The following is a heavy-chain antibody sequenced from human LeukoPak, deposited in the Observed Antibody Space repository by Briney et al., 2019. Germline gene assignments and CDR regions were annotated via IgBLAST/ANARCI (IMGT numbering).Heavy chain of an antibody. D-gene: IGHD6-13*01. CDR2: ITSITYI. J-gene: IGHJ4*02. CDR3: ARGITVYSSWRQPGRFDC. V-gene: IGHV3-69-1*01. Sequence: ETLSLTCTVSGGSISSSSYYWGWIRQAPGKGLEWVSSITSITYIHCADSMKGRVTISIDNAKNSLYLQMNSLRAEDTAVYYCARGITVYSSWRQPGRFDCWGQGTLVTVSS. CDR1: GGSISSSSYY.